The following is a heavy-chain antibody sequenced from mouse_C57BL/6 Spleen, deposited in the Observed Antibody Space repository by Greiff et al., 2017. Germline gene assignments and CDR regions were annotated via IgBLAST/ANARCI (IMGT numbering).Heavy chain of an antibody. V-gene: IGHV5-16*01. CDR3: ASYDYLYYTMDY. Sequence: EVQRVESEGGLVQPGSSMKLSCTASGFTFSDYYMAWVRQVPETGLEWVANINYDGSSTYYLDSLQSRFIISRDNAKNILYLQMSSLKSEDTATYYCASYDYLYYTMDYWGQGTSVTVSS. D-gene: IGHD2-4*01. CDR1: GFTFSDYY. CDR2: INYDGSST. J-gene: IGHJ4*01.